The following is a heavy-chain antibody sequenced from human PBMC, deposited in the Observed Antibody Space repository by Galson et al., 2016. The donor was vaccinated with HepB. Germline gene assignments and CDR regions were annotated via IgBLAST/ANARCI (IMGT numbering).Heavy chain of an antibody. J-gene: IGHJ3*02. Sequence: GSLRLSCAASEFTFSSYSMNWVRQAPGKGLEWVSSISSYSSYIYYADSVKGRFTISRDNAKNSLYLQMNSLRAEDTAVYYCARGDDYGVRTDAFDIWGQGTMVTVSS. V-gene: IGHV3-21*01. CDR1: EFTFSSYS. CDR2: ISSYSSYI. CDR3: ARGDDYGVRTDAFDI. D-gene: IGHD4-17*01.